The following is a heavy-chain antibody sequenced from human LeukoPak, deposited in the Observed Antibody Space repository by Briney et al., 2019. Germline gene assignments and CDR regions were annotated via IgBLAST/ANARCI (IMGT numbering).Heavy chain of an antibody. J-gene: IGHJ5*02. D-gene: IGHD3-10*01. Sequence: PSETLSLTCTVSGGSIGSYYWSWIRQPPGKGLEWIGYIYYSGSTNYNPSLKSRVTISVDTSKNQFSLKLSSVTAADTAVYYCARQGEVLLWFGDPGWFDPWGQGTLVTVSS. CDR3: ARQGEVLLWFGDPGWFDP. V-gene: IGHV4-59*08. CDR1: GGSIGSYY. CDR2: IYYSGST.